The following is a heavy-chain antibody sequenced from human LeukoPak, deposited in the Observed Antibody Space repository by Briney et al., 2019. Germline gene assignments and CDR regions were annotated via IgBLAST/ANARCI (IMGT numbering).Heavy chain of an antibody. Sequence: PGGSLRLSCAGSGFSFSSYGMHWVRQAPGKGLEWMAFIRSDGSNKYYADSVKGRFTISRDNAKNSLYLQMSSLRVEDTAVYYCARHIVTTSGGIWGQGTLVTVSS. J-gene: IGHJ4*02. CDR1: GFSFSSYG. CDR3: ARHIVTTSGGI. CDR2: IRSDGSNK. V-gene: IGHV3-30*02. D-gene: IGHD5-12*01.